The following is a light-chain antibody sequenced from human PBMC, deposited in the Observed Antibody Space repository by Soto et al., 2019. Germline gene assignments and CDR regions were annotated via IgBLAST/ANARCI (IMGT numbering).Light chain of an antibody. V-gene: IGLV2-14*01. Sequence: QSALTQPASVSGSPGQSITISCTGTSSDVGGYNYVSWYQQQSGKAPKLMIHEVSNRPSGVSNRFSDSKSGNTASLTISGLQAEDEADYYCSSYTSSLAYVFGIGTKLTVL. J-gene: IGLJ1*01. CDR2: EVS. CDR1: SSDVGGYNY. CDR3: SSYTSSLAYV.